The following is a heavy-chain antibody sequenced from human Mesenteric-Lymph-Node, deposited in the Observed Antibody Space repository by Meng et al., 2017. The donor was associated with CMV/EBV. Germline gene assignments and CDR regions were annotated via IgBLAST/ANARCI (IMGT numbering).Heavy chain of an antibody. CDR3: VRVGPYYDVVTGSFRHQYFDY. CDR2: IFHSGST. J-gene: IGHJ4*02. Sequence: SETLSLTCTVSGGSISSSSYYWAWIRQSPGKELEWIGSIFHSGSTYYKPSLKSRVTISVDTSKSQFSLNLHSVTAADTAMYYCVRVGPYYDVVTGSFRHQYFDYWGQGTLVTVSS. D-gene: IGHD3-9*01. CDR1: GGSISSSSYY. V-gene: IGHV4-39*07.